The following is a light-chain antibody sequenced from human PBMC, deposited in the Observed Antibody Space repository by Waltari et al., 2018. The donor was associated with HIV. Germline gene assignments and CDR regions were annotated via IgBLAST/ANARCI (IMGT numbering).Light chain of an antibody. CDR1: QVIGND. J-gene: IGKJ3*01. CDR2: AAS. CDR3: LQDGSFPLT. Sequence: IQMTQSPSSLFASVGDRVLITSRASQVIGNDLGWYQQKPGQAPKALIYAASSLQTGIPSRFSGSRSGTDFTLTISSLQTEDSATYYCLQDGSFPLTFGPGTKVDV. V-gene: IGKV1-6*02.